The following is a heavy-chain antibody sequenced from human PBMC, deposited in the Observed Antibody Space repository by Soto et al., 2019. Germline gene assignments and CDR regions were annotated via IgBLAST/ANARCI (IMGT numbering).Heavy chain of an antibody. J-gene: IGHJ4*02. CDR2: IYHSGST. CDR1: GGSISSGGYS. Sequence: PSETLSLTCAVSGGSISSGGYSWSWIRQPPGKGLEWIGYIYHSGSTYYNPSLKSRVTISVDRSKNQFSLKLSSVTAADTAVYYCARGSSRVVTAIDYWGQGTLVTVS. CDR3: ARGSSRVVTAIDY. V-gene: IGHV4-30-2*01. D-gene: IGHD2-21*02.